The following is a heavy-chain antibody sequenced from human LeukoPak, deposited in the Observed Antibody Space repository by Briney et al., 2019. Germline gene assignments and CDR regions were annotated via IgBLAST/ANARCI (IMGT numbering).Heavy chain of an antibody. Sequence: KPSVTLSLTCTVSGGSISSYYWSWIRQPPGKGLEWIGYIYYSGSTNYNPSLKSRVTISVDTSKNQFSLKLSSVTAADTAVYYCARGYSSSSEADYWGQGTLVTVSS. CDR2: IYYSGST. V-gene: IGHV4-59*01. CDR3: ARGYSSSSEADY. CDR1: GGSISSYY. D-gene: IGHD6-6*01. J-gene: IGHJ4*02.